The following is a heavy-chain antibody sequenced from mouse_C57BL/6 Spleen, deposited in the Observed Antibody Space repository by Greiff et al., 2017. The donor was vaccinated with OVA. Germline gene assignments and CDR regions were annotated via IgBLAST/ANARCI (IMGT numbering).Heavy chain of an antibody. J-gene: IGHJ1*03. CDR3: AKGAHYDYGRGGYFDV. CDR1: GYTFTSYW. CDR2: IDPNSGGT. Sequence: VQLQQPGAELVKPGASVKLSCKASGYTFTSYWMHWVKQRPGRGLEWIGRIDPNSGGTKYNEKFKSKATLTVDKPSSTSYMQLSSLTSEDSAVYYCAKGAHYDYGRGGYFDVWGTGTTVTVSS. D-gene: IGHD2-4*01. V-gene: IGHV1-72*01.